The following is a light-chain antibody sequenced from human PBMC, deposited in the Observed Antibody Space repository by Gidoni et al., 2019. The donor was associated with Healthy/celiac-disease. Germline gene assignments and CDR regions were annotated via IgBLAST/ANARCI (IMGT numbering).Light chain of an antibody. Sequence: EMQMARTPSSLSASVGDRVTITCRASQSISSYLNWYQQKPGKASKLLIYAASSLQSGVPSRFSGSGSGTDFTLTISSLQPEDFATYYCQQSYSTPYTFGQGTKLEIK. CDR3: QQSYSTPYT. V-gene: IGKV1-39*01. CDR1: QSISSY. J-gene: IGKJ2*01. CDR2: AAS.